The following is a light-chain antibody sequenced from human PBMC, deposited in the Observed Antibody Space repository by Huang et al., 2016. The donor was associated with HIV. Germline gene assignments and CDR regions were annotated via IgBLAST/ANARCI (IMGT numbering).Light chain of an antibody. CDR2: VAS. J-gene: IGKJ4*01. Sequence: IVMTQSPLSLSVTPGEPASISCRSSQSLLHRNGNNYLDWYLQKPGQSPQLLIYVASSRASGIPDRFNGSGSGTDFTLKISRVEAEDVGVYYCMQALQTPLTFGGGTKVEVK. CDR3: MQALQTPLT. CDR1: QSLLHRNGNNY. V-gene: IGKV2-28*01.